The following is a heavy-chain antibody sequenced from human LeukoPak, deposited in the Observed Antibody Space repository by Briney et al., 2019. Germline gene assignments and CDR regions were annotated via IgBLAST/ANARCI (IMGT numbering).Heavy chain of an antibody. CDR1: GFTFSSYA. Sequence: GGSLRLSCAASGFTFSSYAMNWVRQAPGKGLEWVSAISGSGGSTYYADSVKGRFTISRDNSKNTLYLQMNSLRAEDTAVYYCAKNIAVAANGGQRGPGDYWGQGTLVTVSS. V-gene: IGHV3-23*01. CDR2: ISGSGGST. CDR3: AKNIAVAANGGQRGPGDY. J-gene: IGHJ4*02. D-gene: IGHD6-19*01.